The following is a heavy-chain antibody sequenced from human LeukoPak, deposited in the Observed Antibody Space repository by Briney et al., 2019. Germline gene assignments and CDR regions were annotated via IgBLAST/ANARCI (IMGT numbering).Heavy chain of an antibody. J-gene: IGHJ4*02. CDR1: GFTFSSYS. V-gene: IGHV3-48*01. CDR2: ISSSSSTI. Sequence: GGSLRLSCVASGFTFSSYSMNWVRQAPGKGLEWVSYISSSSSTIYYADSVKGRFTISRDNAKNSLYLQMNSLRAEDTAVYYCARGQLYDYWGQGTLVTVSS. CDR3: ARGQLYDY. D-gene: IGHD3-16*02.